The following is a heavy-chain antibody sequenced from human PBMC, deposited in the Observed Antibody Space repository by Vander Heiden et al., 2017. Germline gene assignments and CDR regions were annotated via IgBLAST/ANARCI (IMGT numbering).Heavy chain of an antibody. J-gene: IGHJ6*02. CDR1: GGSISSGGYY. Sequence: QVQLQESGPGLVKPSQTLSLTCTVSGGSISSGGYYWSWIRQHPGKGLEWIGYIYYSGSTYYNPSLKSRVTISVDTSKNQFSLKLSSVTAADTAVYYCAREDSGYDPYYGMDVWGQGTTVTVSS. CDR2: IYYSGST. D-gene: IGHD5-12*01. V-gene: IGHV4-31*03. CDR3: AREDSGYDPYYGMDV.